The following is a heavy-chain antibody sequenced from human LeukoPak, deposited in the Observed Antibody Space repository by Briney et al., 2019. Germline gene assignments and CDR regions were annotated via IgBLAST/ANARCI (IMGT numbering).Heavy chain of an antibody. J-gene: IGHJ5*02. V-gene: IGHV1-18*01. Sequence: GASVKVSCKASGYTFTSYGISWVRQAPGQRLEWMGWISAYNGNTNYAQKLQGRVSMTTDTSTSTAYMELRSLRSDDTAVYYCARDCYSGSDRLDWFDPWGQGTLVTVSS. CDR1: GYTFTSYG. CDR3: ARDCYSGSDRLDWFDP. CDR2: ISAYNGNT. D-gene: IGHD1-26*01.